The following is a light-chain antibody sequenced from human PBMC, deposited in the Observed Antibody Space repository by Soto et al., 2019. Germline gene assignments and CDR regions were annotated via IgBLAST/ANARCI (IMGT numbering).Light chain of an antibody. CDR1: QGIGDY. CDR2: AAS. CDR3: QKYDNAPWT. Sequence: DIPMTQSPSSLSASVGDRVTITCRASQGIGDYLAWYQQKPGKVPKPLIYAASTLQSVVPSRFSGSRSGTDSTLIITSLQPEDVATYYCQKYDNAPWTFGQGTKVELK. V-gene: IGKV1-27*01. J-gene: IGKJ1*01.